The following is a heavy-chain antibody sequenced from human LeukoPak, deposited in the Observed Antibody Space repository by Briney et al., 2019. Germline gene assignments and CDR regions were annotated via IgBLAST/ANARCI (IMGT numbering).Heavy chain of an antibody. CDR3: ARGYDLKRFDP. D-gene: IGHD1-1*01. CDR2: IYYSGST. CDR1: GGSISSYY. J-gene: IGHJ5*02. Sequence: SETLSLTCTVSGGSISSYYWSWIRQPPGKGLEWIGYIYYSGSTNYNPSLKSRVTISVDTSKNQFSLKLSSVTAADTAVYYCARGYDLKRFDPWGQGTLVTVSS. V-gene: IGHV4-59*01.